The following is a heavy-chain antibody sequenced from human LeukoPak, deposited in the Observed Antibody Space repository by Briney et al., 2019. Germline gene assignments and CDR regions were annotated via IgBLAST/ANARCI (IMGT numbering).Heavy chain of an antibody. CDR2: IYYSGST. V-gene: IGHV4-59*01. D-gene: IGHD3-22*01. Sequence: PSETLSLTCTVSGGSISSYYWSWIRQPPGKGLEWIGYIYYSGSTNYNPSLKSRVTISVDTSKNQFSLKLSSVTAADTAVYYCARVRRSGYYDFDYWGQGTLVTVSS. CDR1: GGSISSYY. J-gene: IGHJ4*02. CDR3: ARVRRSGYYDFDY.